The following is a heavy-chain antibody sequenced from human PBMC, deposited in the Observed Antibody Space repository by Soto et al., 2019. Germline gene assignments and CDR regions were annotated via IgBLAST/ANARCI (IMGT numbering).Heavy chain of an antibody. CDR1: GFTFSSFA. CDR3: ARGFSAGKGSPPGF. D-gene: IGHD6-13*01. V-gene: IGHV3-23*01. Sequence: GSLRLSCAASGFTFSSFAMSWVRPAPGKGLDWVSAISGSGGSTYSAYSVKGRFTISRDNSKNTLYLQMSSLRAEDTAVYYCARGFSAGKGSPPGFWGQGSLVTVCS. J-gene: IGHJ4*02. CDR2: ISGSGGST.